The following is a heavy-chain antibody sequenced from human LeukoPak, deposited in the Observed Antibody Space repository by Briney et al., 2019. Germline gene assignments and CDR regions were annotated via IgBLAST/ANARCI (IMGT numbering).Heavy chain of an antibody. CDR1: GFTFSDYW. CDR3: VKDRGGYAKYRTFES. Sequence: PGGSLRLSCEASGFTFSDYWMSWVRQAPGKGLEWVANIKHDGSEKYYVASVKGRSTISKDIPKNSLYLQMNSLRTEDTAVYYCVKDRGGYAKYRTFESWGQGTLVTVSS. J-gene: IGHJ4*02. CDR2: IKHDGSEK. V-gene: IGHV3-7*01. D-gene: IGHD5-12*01.